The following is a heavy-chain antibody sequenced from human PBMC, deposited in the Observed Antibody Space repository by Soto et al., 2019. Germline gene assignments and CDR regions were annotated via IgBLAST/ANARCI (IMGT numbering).Heavy chain of an antibody. V-gene: IGHV4-39*01. Sequence: SETLSLTCAVSGGSISGSYYYWGWLRQSPGRGPEWIGTVFYTGFTSYTPSLESRVSVSVDTSKNQFSLKVSAVTAADTAVYYCASSQKGYNWNYFDHWGQGALVTVSS. CDR2: VFYTGFT. J-gene: IGHJ4*02. CDR3: ASSQKGYNWNYFDH. CDR1: GGSISGSYYY. D-gene: IGHD1-20*01.